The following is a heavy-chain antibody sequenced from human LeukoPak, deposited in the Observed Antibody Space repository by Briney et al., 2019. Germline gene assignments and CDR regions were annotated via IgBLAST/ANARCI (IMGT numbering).Heavy chain of an antibody. J-gene: IGHJ4*02. CDR2: INHSGST. CDR3: ARHYVAAAGPDY. CDR1: GGSFSGYY. D-gene: IGHD6-13*01. Sequence: SETLSLTCAVYGGSFSGYYWSWIRQPPGKGLEWIGEINHSGSTNYNPSPKSRVTISVDTSKNQFSLKLSSVTAADTAVYYCARHYVAAAGPDYWGQGTLVTVSS. V-gene: IGHV4-34*01.